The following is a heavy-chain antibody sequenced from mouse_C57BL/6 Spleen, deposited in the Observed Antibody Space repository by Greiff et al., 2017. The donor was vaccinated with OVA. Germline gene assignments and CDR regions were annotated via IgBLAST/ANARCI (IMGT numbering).Heavy chain of an antibody. D-gene: IGHD2-1*01. CDR3: ARDYGNYDWFAY. CDR2: ISYSGST. Sequence: DVKLVESGPGMVKPSQSLSLTCTVTGYSITSGYDWHWIRHFPGNKLEWMGYISYSGSTNYNPSLKSRISITHDTSKNHFFLKLNSVTTEDTATYYCARDYGNYDWFAYWGQGTLVTVSA. CDR1: GYSITSGYD. J-gene: IGHJ3*01. V-gene: IGHV3-1*01.